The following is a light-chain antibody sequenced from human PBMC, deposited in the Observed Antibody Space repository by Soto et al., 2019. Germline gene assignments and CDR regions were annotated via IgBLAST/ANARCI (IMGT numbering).Light chain of an antibody. CDR2: EVS. Sequence: QSVLTQPASVSGSPGQSITISCTGSSSDIGAYNYVSWYQQHPGKAPKVLIYEVSNRPSGISNRFSGSKSGDTASLTISGLQAEDEADYYCSSYTSRNSLVFGTGTKVTVL. CDR1: SSDIGAYNY. V-gene: IGLV2-14*01. J-gene: IGLJ1*01. CDR3: SSYTSRNSLV.